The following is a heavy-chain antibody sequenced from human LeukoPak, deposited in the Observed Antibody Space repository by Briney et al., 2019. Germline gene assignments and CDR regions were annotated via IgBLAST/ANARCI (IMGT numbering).Heavy chain of an antibody. Sequence: GASVKVPCKASGYTFTGYYMHWVRQATGQGLEWMGRINPNSGGTNYAQKFQGRVTMTRDTSISTAYMELSRLRSDDTAVYYCARGDDYGDSGLDYWGQGTLVTVSS. D-gene: IGHD4-17*01. CDR3: ARGDDYGDSGLDY. J-gene: IGHJ4*02. CDR1: GYTFTGYY. V-gene: IGHV1-2*06. CDR2: INPNSGGT.